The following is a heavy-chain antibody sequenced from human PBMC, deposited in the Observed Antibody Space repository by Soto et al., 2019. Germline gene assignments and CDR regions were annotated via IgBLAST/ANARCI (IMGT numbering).Heavy chain of an antibody. CDR2: ISYDGSNK. V-gene: IGHV3-30*18. Sequence: GGSLRLSCAASGFTFSSYGMHWVRQAPGKGLEWVAVISYDGSNKYYADSVKGRFTISRDNSKNTLYLQMNSLRAEDTAVYYCAKGGHSSGWYWFDPWGQGTLVTVSS. CDR1: GFTFSSYG. D-gene: IGHD6-19*01. J-gene: IGHJ5*02. CDR3: AKGGHSSGWYWFDP.